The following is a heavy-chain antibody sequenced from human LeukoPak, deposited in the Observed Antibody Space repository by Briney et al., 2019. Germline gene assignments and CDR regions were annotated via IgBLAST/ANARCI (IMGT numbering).Heavy chain of an antibody. CDR3: TTDSHEAGHC. CDR2: IKSRAEGWTS. V-gene: IGHV3-15*01. J-gene: IGHJ4*02. Sequence: GGSLRLSCAASGFTFSSYAMSWVRQAPGKGLEWVGRIKSRAEGWTSDYAARVKGRFAISRDDTKNRLYLQMNSLKIEDTAVYYCTTDSHEAGHCWGQGTLVTVSS. CDR1: GFTFSSYA.